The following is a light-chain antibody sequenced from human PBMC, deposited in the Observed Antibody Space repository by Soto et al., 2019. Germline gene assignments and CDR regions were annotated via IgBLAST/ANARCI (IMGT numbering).Light chain of an antibody. J-gene: IGKJ2*01. V-gene: IGKV1-5*01. CDR1: QSISSW. CDR3: QQYNSYSLYT. CDR2: DAS. Sequence: DIQMTQSPSTLSASVGDRVTITCRASQSISSWLAWYQQKPGKAPKLLIYDASSLESGVPSRFSGSGSGTEFTLTISSLQPDDFATYYCQQYNSYSLYTCGQGTKREIK.